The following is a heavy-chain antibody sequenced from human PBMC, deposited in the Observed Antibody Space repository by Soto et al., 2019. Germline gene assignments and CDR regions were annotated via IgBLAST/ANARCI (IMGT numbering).Heavy chain of an antibody. CDR3: ARATSVDAY. CDR2: IKQDGSEK. CDR1: GFAFSGDW. D-gene: IGHD5-12*01. Sequence: EVQLVESGGNLVQPGGSLRLSCAASGFAFSGDWMSWVRQAPGKGLEGVANIKQDGSEKYYVDSVKGRFTISRDNAKNSLYLQMNSLRVEDTAVYYFARATSVDAYWGQGTLVTVSS. J-gene: IGHJ4*02. V-gene: IGHV3-7*01.